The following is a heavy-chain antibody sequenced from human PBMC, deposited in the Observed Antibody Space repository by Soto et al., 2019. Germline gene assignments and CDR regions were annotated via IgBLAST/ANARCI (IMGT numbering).Heavy chain of an antibody. J-gene: IGHJ5*02. D-gene: IGHD3-3*01. Sequence: GGSLRLSCAASGFTFSSYAMHWVRQAPGKGLEWVAVISYDGSNKYYADSVKGRFTISRDNSKNTLYLQMNSLRAEDTAVYYCARDSYYDFWSGYRGDGFDPWGQGTLVTVSS. CDR3: ARDSYYDFWSGYRGDGFDP. V-gene: IGHV3-30-3*01. CDR2: ISYDGSNK. CDR1: GFTFSSYA.